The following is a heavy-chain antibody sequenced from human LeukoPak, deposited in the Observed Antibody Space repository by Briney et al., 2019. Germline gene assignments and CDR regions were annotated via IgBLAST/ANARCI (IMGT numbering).Heavy chain of an antibody. CDR1: GFTFSSYV. V-gene: IGHV3-30*04. D-gene: IGHD2-2*01. CDR3: ASAMTKIDY. CDR2: ISYDGSNE. J-gene: IGHJ4*02. Sequence: GGSLRLSCAASGFTFSSYVMHWVRQAPGKGLEWVAIISYDGSNEYYADSVKGRFTISRDNSKNTLYLQMNSLRAADTAVYYCASAMTKIDYWGQGTLVTVSS.